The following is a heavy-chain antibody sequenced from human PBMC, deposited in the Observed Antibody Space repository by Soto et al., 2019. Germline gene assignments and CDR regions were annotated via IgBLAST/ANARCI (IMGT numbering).Heavy chain of an antibody. J-gene: IGHJ4*02. CDR1: GFTFSSYA. CDR3: AKDTYGSGSYYNDY. CDR2: ISGSGDST. Sequence: GGSLRLSCAASGFTFSSYAMSWVRQAPGKGLEWVSAISGSGDSTYYADSVKGRFTVSRDNSKNLLYLQMNSLRAEDTAVYYCAKDTYGSGSYYNDYWGQGTLVTVSS. D-gene: IGHD3-10*01. V-gene: IGHV3-23*01.